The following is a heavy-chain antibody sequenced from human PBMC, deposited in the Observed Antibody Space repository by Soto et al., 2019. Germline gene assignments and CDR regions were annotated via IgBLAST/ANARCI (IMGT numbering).Heavy chain of an antibody. CDR3: AKTYCGGDCQYYFDY. CDR2: ISYDGSNK. CDR1: GFTFSSYG. Sequence: GGSLRLSCAASGFTFSSYGMHWVRQAPGKGLEWVAVISYDGSNKYYADSVKGRFTISRDNSKNTLYLQMNSLRAEDTAVYYCAKTYCGGDCQYYFDYWGQGTLVTAPQ. J-gene: IGHJ4*02. V-gene: IGHV3-30*18. D-gene: IGHD2-21*02.